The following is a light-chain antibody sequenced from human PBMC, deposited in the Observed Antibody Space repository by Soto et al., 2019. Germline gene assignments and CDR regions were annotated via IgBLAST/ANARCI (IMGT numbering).Light chain of an antibody. CDR3: QSYDRRLCGLV. J-gene: IGLJ2*01. Sequence: QSVLTQPPSVSGAPGQRVTISCNGSKSNIGADYGVHWYQQLPGTAPKVLIYSNTNRPSGVPERFSASKSGTSASLAITGLQIEDESDYYCQSYDRRLCGLVFGVGTKVTVL. V-gene: IGLV1-40*01. CDR1: KSNIGADYG. CDR2: SNT.